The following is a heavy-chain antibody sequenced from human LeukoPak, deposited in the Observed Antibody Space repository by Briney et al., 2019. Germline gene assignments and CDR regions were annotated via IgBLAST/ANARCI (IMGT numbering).Heavy chain of an antibody. D-gene: IGHD1-26*01. CDR1: GFTFSSYA. CDR2: ISGSGDST. Sequence: PGGSLRLSCAASGFTFSSYAMSWVRQAPGKGLEWVSSISGSGDSTYYADSVKGRFSISRDNSKNTLYLQMNSLRAADTAVYHCARDGGSYLQPTDYWGQGTLATVSS. CDR3: ARDGGSYLQPTDY. V-gene: IGHV3-23*01. J-gene: IGHJ4*02.